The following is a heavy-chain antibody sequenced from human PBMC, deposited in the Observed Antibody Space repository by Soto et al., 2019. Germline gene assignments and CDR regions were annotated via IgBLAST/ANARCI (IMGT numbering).Heavy chain of an antibody. CDR3: ARDGSYSSSWYYFDY. D-gene: IGHD6-13*01. J-gene: IGHJ4*02. CDR1: GFSLSNARMG. V-gene: IGHV2-26*01. Sequence: SGPTLVKTTETLTLTCTVCGFSLSNARMGVSWIRQPPGKALEWLAHIFSNDEKSYSTSLKSRLTISKDTSKSQVVLTMTNTDPVDTATYYCARDGSYSSSWYYFDYWGQGTLVTVSS. CDR2: IFSNDEK.